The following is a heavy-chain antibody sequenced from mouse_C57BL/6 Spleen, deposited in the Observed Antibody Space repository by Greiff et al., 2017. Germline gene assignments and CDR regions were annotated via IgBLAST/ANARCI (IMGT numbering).Heavy chain of an antibody. CDR1: GYTFTSYW. J-gene: IGHJ2*01. V-gene: IGHV1-50*01. CDR3: ATSAFDY. Sequence: QVQLQQPGAELVKPGTSVKLSCKASGYTFTSYWMQWVKQRPGQGLEWIGEIDPSDSYTNYNQKFKGKATMTVDTSSSTAYMQLSSLTSEDSAVYDCATSAFDYWGQGTTLTVSS. CDR2: IDPSDSYT.